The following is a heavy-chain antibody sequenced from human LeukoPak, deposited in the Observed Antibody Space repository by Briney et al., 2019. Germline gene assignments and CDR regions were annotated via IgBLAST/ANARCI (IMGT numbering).Heavy chain of an antibody. V-gene: IGHV4-30-4*08. J-gene: IGHJ4*02. CDR2: IYYSGST. CDR3: ARDYESGYYFRVIDY. D-gene: IGHD3-22*01. CDR1: GFSLSTSGMC. Sequence: SGPTLVNPTQTLTLTCTFSGFSLSTSGMCVSWIRQPPGKGLEWIGYIYYSGSTYYNPSLKSRVTISVDTSKNQFSLKLSSVTAADTAVYYCARDYESGYYFRVIDYWGQGTLVTVSS.